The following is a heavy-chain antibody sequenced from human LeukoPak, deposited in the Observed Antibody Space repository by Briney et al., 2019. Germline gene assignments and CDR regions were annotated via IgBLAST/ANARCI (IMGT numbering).Heavy chain of an antibody. J-gene: IGHJ4*02. CDR1: GASFNTGDYY. CDR2: IYNSGST. V-gene: IGHV4-31*03. CDR3: ARGAPPDS. Sequence: SETLSLTCIVSGASFNTGDYYWNWVRQHPGKGLEWIGYIYNSGSTYYNPSLKSRVTISVDTSKNHFSLRLTSVTAADSAVYYCARGAPPDSWGQGTLVTVSS.